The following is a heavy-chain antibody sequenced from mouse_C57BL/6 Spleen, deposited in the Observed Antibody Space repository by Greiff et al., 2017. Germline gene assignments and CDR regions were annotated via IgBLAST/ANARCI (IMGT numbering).Heavy chain of an antibody. Sequence: QVQLQQPGAELVKPGASVKVSCKASGYTFTSYWMHWVKQRPGQGLEWIGRIHPSDSDTNYNQKFKGKATLTVDKSSSTAYMQLSSLTSEDSAVYYCARGYDDDGPDSYAMDYWGQGTSVTVSS. CDR2: IHPSDSDT. V-gene: IGHV1-74*01. J-gene: IGHJ4*01. D-gene: IGHD2-4*01. CDR3: ARGYDDDGPDSYAMDY. CDR1: GYTFTSYW.